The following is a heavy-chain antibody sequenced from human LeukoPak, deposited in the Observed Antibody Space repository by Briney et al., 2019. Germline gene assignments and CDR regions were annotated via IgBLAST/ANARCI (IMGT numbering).Heavy chain of an antibody. Sequence: GGSLRLSCAVSGFTVRSHFMAWVRQAPGKGLEWVSAISVSGNTYHADSVKGRFTISRDSSKNTLYLQMNRLRAEDAAVYYCAKAPVTTCSGAYCYPFDYWGQGTLVTVSS. CDR1: GFTVRSHF. D-gene: IGHD2-21*01. J-gene: IGHJ4*02. CDR2: ISVSGNT. CDR3: AKAPVTTCSGAYCYPFDY. V-gene: IGHV3-53*01.